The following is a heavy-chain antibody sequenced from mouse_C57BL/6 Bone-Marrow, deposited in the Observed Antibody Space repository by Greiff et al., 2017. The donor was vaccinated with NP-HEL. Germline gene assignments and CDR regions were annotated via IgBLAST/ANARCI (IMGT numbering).Heavy chain of an antibody. CDR1: GFTFTTYP. J-gene: IGHJ2*01. V-gene: IGHV1-47*01. Sequence: VQLQESGAELVKPGASVKMSCKASGFTFTTYPIEWMKQNHGKSLEWIGNFHPYNGDTKYNEKLKGQATLTVEKSSSTVYLELSRLTSDDSTIYYCAREEYDSYYVRYFDYWGQGTTLTVSS. CDR2: FHPYNGDT. D-gene: IGHD2-3*01. CDR3: AREEYDSYYVRYFDY.